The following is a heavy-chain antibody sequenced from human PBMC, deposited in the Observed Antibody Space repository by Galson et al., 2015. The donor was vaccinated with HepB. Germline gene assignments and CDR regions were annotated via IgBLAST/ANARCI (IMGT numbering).Heavy chain of an antibody. CDR1: GFTFRNAW. CDR3: TTTGGGDFDY. J-gene: IGHJ4*02. CDR2: IKSRTDGGTT. Sequence: SLRLSCAASGFTFRNAWMTWVRQAPGKGLEWVGRIKSRTDGGTTDYAAPVKGRFTISRDDSKKALFLQVKSLKTEDTAMYYYTTTGGGDFDYWGQGTLVTVSS. V-gene: IGHV3-15*01. D-gene: IGHD3-16*01.